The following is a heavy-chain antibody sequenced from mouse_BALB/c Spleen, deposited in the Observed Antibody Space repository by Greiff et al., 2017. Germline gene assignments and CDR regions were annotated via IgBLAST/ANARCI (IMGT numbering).Heavy chain of an antibody. Sequence: EVHLVESGGGLVKPGGSLKLSCAASGFTFSSYAMSWVRQSPEKRLEWVAEISSGGSYTYYPDTVTGRFTISRDNAKNTLYLEMNSLQTDDTARYYCAILLRYRAMDYWGQGTSVTVSS. J-gene: IGHJ4*01. CDR3: AILLRYRAMDY. D-gene: IGHD1-1*01. CDR1: GFTFSSYA. CDR2: ISSGGSYT. V-gene: IGHV5-9-4*01.